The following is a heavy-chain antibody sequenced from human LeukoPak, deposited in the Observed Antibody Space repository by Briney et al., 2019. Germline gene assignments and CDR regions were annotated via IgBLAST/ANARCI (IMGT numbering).Heavy chain of an antibody. CDR3: ARDPLDGSGGSCSDY. Sequence: GSSVKVSCKASGGTFSSYAISWVRQAPGQGLEWMGRIIPIFGTANYAQKFQGRVTITTDESTSTAYLELTSLRSEDTAVYYCARDPLDGSGGSCSDYWGQGTLVTVSS. J-gene: IGHJ4*02. V-gene: IGHV1-69*05. D-gene: IGHD2-15*01. CDR2: IIPIFGTA. CDR1: GGTFSSYA.